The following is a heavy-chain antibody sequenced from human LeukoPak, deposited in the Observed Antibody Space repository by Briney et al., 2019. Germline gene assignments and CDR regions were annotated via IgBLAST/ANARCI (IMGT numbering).Heavy chain of an antibody. CDR1: GFTFSSYA. CDR2: ISGSGGTT. Sequence: PGGSLRLSCEASGFTFSSYAMSWVRQAPGKGLEWVSAISGSGGTTYYADSVKGRFTISRDNSKNTLYLQMGSLRAEDTAVYFCAKQAGGSGNYYYYWGQGTLVTVSS. CDR3: AKQAGGSGNYYYY. D-gene: IGHD3-10*01. J-gene: IGHJ4*02. V-gene: IGHV3-23*01.